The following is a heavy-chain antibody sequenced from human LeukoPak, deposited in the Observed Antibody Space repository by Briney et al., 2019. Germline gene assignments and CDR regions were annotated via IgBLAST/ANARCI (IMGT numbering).Heavy chain of an antibody. CDR3: ARAPQLTIFGVGPFDY. D-gene: IGHD3-3*01. J-gene: IGHJ4*02. V-gene: IGHV1-69*05. Sequence: GASVKVSCKASGGTFSSYAISWVRQAPGQGLEWMGGIIPIFGTASYAQKFQGRVTITTDESTSTAYMELSSLRSEDTAVYYCARAPQLTIFGVGPFDYWGQGTLVTVSS. CDR2: IIPIFGTA. CDR1: GGTFSSYA.